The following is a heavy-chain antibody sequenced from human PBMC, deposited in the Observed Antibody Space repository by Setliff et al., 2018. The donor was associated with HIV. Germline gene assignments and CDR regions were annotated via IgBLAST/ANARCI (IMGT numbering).Heavy chain of an antibody. CDR1: GFTFDDYA. V-gene: IGHV3-9*01. J-gene: IGHJ3*02. Sequence: PGGSLRLSCAASGFTFDDYAMHWVRLTPGKGLERVSGINWNSDNIYYVDSVEGRFTISRDNSDNSLYLQMNSLRAEDTAVYYCARYALTVPGYHNAFDIWGQGTVVTVSS. CDR2: INWNSDNI. D-gene: IGHD6-19*01. CDR3: ARYALTVPGYHNAFDI.